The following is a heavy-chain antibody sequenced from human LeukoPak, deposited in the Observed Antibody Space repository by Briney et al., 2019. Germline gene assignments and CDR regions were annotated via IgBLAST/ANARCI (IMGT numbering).Heavy chain of an antibody. CDR3: ARNRGYDLGDAFDI. CDR1: GGSISNGSYY. V-gene: IGHV4-61*02. Sequence: SQTLCLTCTVSGGSISNGSYYRSWIRQPAGKGLEWIGRIYTSGSTNYNPSLKSRVTISVDTSKNQFSLKLSSVTAADTAVYYCARNRGYDLGDAFDIWGQGTMVTASS. D-gene: IGHD5-12*01. CDR2: IYTSGST. J-gene: IGHJ3*02.